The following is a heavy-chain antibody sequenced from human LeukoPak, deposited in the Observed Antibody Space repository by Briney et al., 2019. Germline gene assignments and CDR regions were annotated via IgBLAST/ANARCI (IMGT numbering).Heavy chain of an antibody. V-gene: IGHV5-51*01. D-gene: IGHD2-2*01. CDR3: ARHRSRYCSSTSCYGPYYFDY. CDR1: GYSFTTYW. Sequence: GESLKISAKGAGYSFTTYWIGWGRQMPGKGLGWMGIIYPADSDTRYSPSFQGQVTISADKSISTAYLQWSSLKASDTAMYYCARHRSRYCSSTSCYGPYYFDYWGQGTLVTVSS. CDR2: IYPADSDT. J-gene: IGHJ4*02.